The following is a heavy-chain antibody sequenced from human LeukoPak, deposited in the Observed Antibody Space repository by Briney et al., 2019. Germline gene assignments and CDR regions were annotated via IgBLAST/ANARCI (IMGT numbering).Heavy chain of an antibody. D-gene: IGHD6-6*01. CDR2: IYTSGGT. CDR3: ARLTRLSTSPDRYYLDY. J-gene: IGHJ4*02. CDR1: GDSISSYY. Sequence: SETLPLTCTVSGDSISSYYWSWIRQPPGKGLEWIGYIYTSGGTNYIPSLKGRVTISIDTSKNQYSLKLSSVTAADSAVYYCARLTRLSTSPDRYYLDYWGQGTLVTVSS. V-gene: IGHV4-4*09.